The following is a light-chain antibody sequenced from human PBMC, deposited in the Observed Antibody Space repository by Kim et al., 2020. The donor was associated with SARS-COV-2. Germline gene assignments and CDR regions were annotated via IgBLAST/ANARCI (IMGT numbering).Light chain of an antibody. CDR3: QQYDNLQIT. Sequence: ASVGDSVTIPCQASQDISDYLNWYQQKPGKAPNLLIYDASDLEAGVPSRFSGSGSGTDFTFTISSLQPEDVATYYCQQYDNLQITFGQGTRLDIK. CDR1: QDISDY. J-gene: IGKJ5*01. CDR2: DAS. V-gene: IGKV1-33*01.